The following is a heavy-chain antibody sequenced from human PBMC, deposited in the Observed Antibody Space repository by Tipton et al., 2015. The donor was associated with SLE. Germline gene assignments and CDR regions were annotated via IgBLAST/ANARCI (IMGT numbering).Heavy chain of an antibody. CDR3: ARRGNGAREGAFDI. D-gene: IGHD1-1*01. V-gene: IGHV4-61*09. CDR2: IYTSGST. J-gene: IGHJ3*02. Sequence: TLPLTCTVSGGSISSGSYYWSWIRQPAGKGLEWIGHIYTSGSTNYNPSLKSRVTISVDTSKNQFSLKLSSVTAADTAVYYCARRGNGAREGAFDIWGQGTMVTVSS. CDR1: GGSISSGSYY.